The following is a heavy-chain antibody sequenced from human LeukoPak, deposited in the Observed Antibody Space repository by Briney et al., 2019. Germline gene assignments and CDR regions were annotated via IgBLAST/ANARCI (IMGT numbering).Heavy chain of an antibody. CDR1: GFTFSSYG. V-gene: IGHV3-74*01. D-gene: IGHD4-23*01. Sequence: KSGGSLRLSCAASGFTFSSYGMHWVRQAPGKGLVWVSRIASDGSSTTYADSVKGRFSISRDNAKNTLYLQMNSLRAEDTAVYYCARGYDGNSPFFDYWGQGTLVTVSS. CDR2: IASDGSST. CDR3: ARGYDGNSPFFDY. J-gene: IGHJ4*02.